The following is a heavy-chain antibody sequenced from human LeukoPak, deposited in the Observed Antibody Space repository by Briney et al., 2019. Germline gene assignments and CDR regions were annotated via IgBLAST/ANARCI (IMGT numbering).Heavy chain of an antibody. J-gene: IGHJ4*02. D-gene: IGHD3-10*01. CDR1: GFTFSSYG. CDR2: ISYDGSNK. CDR3: ARFGGLNHGDIDC. V-gene: IGHV3-30*03. Sequence: QPGRSLRLSCAASGFTFSSYGMHWVRQAPGKGLEWVAVISYDGSNKYYADSVKGRFTISRDNSKNTLYLQMNSLRAEDTAVYYCARFGGLNHGDIDCWGQGTLVTVSS.